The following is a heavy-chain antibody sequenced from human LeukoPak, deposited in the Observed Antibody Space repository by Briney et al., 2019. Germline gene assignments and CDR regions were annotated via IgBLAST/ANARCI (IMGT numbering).Heavy chain of an antibody. D-gene: IGHD5-12*01. CDR3: ARQLYVVAAPYYFDY. CDR1: GGSISSSSYY. Sequence: SETLSLTCTVSGGSISSSSYYWGWIRQPPGKGLEWIGSIYYSGSTYYNPSLKSRVTISVDTSKNQFSLKLSSVTAADTAVYYCARQLYVVAAPYYFDYWGQGTLVTVSS. CDR2: IYYSGST. V-gene: IGHV4-39*01. J-gene: IGHJ4*02.